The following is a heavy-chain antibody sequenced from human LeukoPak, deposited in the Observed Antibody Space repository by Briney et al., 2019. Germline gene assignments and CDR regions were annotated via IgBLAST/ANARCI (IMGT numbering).Heavy chain of an antibody. D-gene: IGHD5-12*01. CDR3: ARENVDIVATITVVGTSHYSYYYMDV. J-gene: IGHJ6*03. CDR1: GFTFSSYW. CDR2: IKQDGSEK. Sequence: GGSLRLSCAASGFTFSSYWMTWVRQAPGKGLEWVANIKQDGSEKYYGDSVKGRFTISRDNAKNSLYLQMNNLRAEDTAVYYCARENVDIVATITVVGTSHYSYYYMDVWGKGTTVTLSS. V-gene: IGHV3-7*01.